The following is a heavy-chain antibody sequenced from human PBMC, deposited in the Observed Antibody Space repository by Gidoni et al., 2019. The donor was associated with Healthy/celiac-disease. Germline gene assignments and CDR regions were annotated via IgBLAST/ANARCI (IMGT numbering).Heavy chain of an antibody. D-gene: IGHD6-13*01. V-gene: IGHV1-3*01. CDR1: GYTFTSYA. CDR3: ASTHIAAAGTRGTPTPYFQH. CDR2: INAGNGNT. Sequence: QVQLVQSGAAVKKPGASVKVSCKASGYTFTSYALHWVRQAPGQRLEWMGWINAGNGNTKYSQKFQGRVTITRDTSASTAYMELSSLRSEDTAVYYCASTHIAAAGTRGTPTPYFQHWGQGTLVTVSS. J-gene: IGHJ1*01.